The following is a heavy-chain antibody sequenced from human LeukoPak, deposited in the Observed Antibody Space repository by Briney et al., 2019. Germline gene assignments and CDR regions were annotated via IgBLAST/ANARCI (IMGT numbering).Heavy chain of an antibody. CDR1: GFTFSTSW. J-gene: IGHJ3*02. Sequence: GGSRRLSCAASGFTFSTSWMSWVRQVPGKGLEWVSAISGSGGSTYYADSVKGRFTISRDNSKNTLYLQMNSLRAEDTAVYYCAKDVSRGGSYGLGAFDIWGPGTMVTVSS. CDR3: AKDVSRGGSYGLGAFDI. V-gene: IGHV3-23*01. CDR2: ISGSGGST. D-gene: IGHD1-26*01.